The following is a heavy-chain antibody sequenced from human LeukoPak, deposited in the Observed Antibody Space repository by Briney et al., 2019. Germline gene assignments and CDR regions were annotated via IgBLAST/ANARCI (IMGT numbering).Heavy chain of an antibody. D-gene: IGHD6-13*01. CDR3: ARLRGIAAAGGWFDP. CDR2: INPNSGGT. CDR1: GYTFTGYY. V-gene: IGHV1-2*02. J-gene: IGHJ5*02. Sequence: ASVKVSCKASGYTFTGYYMHGVRQAPGQGLEWMGWINPNSGGTNYAQKFQGRVTMTRDTSISTAYMELSRLRSDDTAVYYCARLRGIAAAGGWFDPWGQGTLVTVSS.